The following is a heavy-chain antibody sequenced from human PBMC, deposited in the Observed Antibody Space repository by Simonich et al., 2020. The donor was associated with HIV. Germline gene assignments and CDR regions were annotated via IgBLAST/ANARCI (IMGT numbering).Heavy chain of an antibody. CDR2: IEPEDGET. CDR1: GYTFIDYY. J-gene: IGHJ3*01. D-gene: IGHD3-22*01. V-gene: IGHV1-69-2*01. CDR3: AAVKYYYDSSGFSYDGVDV. Sequence: EVQLEQSGAEVKKPGSTVKISCKVSGYTFIDYYIHWVQQAPGKGLEWKGHIEPEDGETMNEEKVQGRSTMTEDSSTDTAHMELSSLTSEDTAVYCCAAVKYYYDSSGFSYDGVDVWGQGTMVTVSS.